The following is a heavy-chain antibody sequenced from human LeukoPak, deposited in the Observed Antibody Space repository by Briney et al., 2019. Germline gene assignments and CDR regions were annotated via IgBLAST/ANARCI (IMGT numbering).Heavy chain of an antibody. V-gene: IGHV4-39*07. D-gene: IGHD5-18*01. J-gene: IGHJ6*03. CDR2: IFYSGRT. CDR3: ARDGTWIPSYYYYYYMDV. Sequence: SETLSFTCTVSGGSISSSTYYWGWIRQPPGKGLEWIGSIFYSGRTYYNPSLKSRVTMSVDTSKNQFSLKLSSVTAADTAVYYCARDGTWIPSYYYYYYMDVWGKGTTVTVSS. CDR1: GGSISSSTYY.